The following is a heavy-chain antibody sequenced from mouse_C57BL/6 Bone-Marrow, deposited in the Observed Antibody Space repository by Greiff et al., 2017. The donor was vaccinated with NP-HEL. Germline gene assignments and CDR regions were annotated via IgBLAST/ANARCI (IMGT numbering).Heavy chain of an antibody. J-gene: IGHJ1*03. CDR2: IYPRDGST. D-gene: IGHD1-1*01. V-gene: IGHV1-85*01. Sequence: VKLQQSGPELVKPGASVKLSCKASGYTFTSYDINWVKQRPGQGLEWIGWIYPRDGSTKYNEKFKGKATLTVDTSSSTAYMELHSLTSEDSAVYFCARGLLRSFWYFDVWGTGTTVTVSS. CDR1: GYTFTSYD. CDR3: ARGLLRSFWYFDV.